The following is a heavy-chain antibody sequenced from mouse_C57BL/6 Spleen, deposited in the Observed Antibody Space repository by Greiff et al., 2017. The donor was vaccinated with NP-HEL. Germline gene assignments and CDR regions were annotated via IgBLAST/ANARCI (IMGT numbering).Heavy chain of an antibody. CDR2: IYPRSGNT. J-gene: IGHJ3*01. CDR3: ARIDYDGPPWFAY. V-gene: IGHV1-81*01. Sequence: VQLQQSGAELARPGASVKLSCKASGYTFTSYGISWVKQRTGLGLEWIGEIYPRSGNTYYNEKFKGKATLTADKSSSTAYMELRSLTSEDSAVYFCARIDYDGPPWFAYWGQGTLVTVSA. D-gene: IGHD2-4*01. CDR1: GYTFTSYG.